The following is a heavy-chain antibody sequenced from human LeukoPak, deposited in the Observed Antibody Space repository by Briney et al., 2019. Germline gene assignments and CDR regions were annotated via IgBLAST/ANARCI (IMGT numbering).Heavy chain of an antibody. V-gene: IGHV3-53*01. CDR2: IYSGGAT. CDR3: AKGGDSSGYYSYLYYYMDV. CDR1: GITVNTSY. D-gene: IGHD3-22*01. Sequence: GGSLRLSCAASGITVNTSYMSWVRQAPGKGLEWVSIIYSGGATFYADSVKGRFAISRDNSKNTLYLQMNSLRAEDTAVYYCAKGGDSSGYYSYLYYYMDVGGKGTTVTVSS. J-gene: IGHJ6*03.